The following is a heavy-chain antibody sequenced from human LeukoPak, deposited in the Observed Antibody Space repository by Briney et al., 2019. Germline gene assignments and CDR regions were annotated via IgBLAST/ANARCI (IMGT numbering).Heavy chain of an antibody. CDR1: GYIFTDYY. CDR3: ASLMVRGVIITGMLAFDI. Sequence: ASVKVSCKASGYIFTDYYMHWVRQAPGQELGWMGRINPNSGGTNYAQKFQGRVTMTTDTSTSTAYMELRSLRSDDTAVYYCASLMVRGVIITGMLAFDIWGQGTMVTVSS. V-gene: IGHV1/OR15-1*04. J-gene: IGHJ3*02. CDR2: INPNSGGT. D-gene: IGHD3-10*01.